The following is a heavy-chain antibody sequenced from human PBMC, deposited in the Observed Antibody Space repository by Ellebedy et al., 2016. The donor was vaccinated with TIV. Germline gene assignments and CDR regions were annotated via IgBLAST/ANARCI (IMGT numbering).Heavy chain of an antibody. CDR1: GFNFRSYW. J-gene: IGHJ5*02. Sequence: GESLKISCASSGFNFRSYWMTWVRQAPGKGLEWVAKIRQEGDEIYYVESVNGRFTLSRDNAKNSLFLQMNSLRVEDTAVYYCARRASYGDYAVQVNPWFEPWGQGTLVTVSS. CDR2: IRQEGDEI. CDR3: ARRASYGDYAVQVNPWFEP. V-gene: IGHV3-7*01. D-gene: IGHD4-17*01.